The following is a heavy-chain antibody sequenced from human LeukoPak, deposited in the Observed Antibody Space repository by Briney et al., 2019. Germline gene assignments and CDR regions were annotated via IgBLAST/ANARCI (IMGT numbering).Heavy chain of an antibody. Sequence: GGSLRLSCAASGFTFSSFALSWVRQAPGKGLEWVSYISSSSTIYYADSVKGRFTISRDNSKNTLYLQLNSLRAEDTAIYYCAKDLTYYYDSTGYYFDYWGQGTLVTVSS. V-gene: IGHV3-23*01. J-gene: IGHJ4*02. CDR3: AKDLTYYYDSTGYYFDY. CDR2: ISSSSTI. D-gene: IGHD3-22*01. CDR1: GFTFSSFA.